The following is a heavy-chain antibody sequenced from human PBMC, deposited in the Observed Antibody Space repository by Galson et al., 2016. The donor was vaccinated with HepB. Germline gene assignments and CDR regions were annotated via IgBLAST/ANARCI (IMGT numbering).Heavy chain of an antibody. CDR2: IRSSDTTI. CDR3: AGYYDYAFDH. Sequence: SLRLSCAASGFTFSLYSMNWVRQAPGKGLEWVSYIRSSDTTIYYADSVKGRFTISKDEVKKSLYMQMNNLRDEDTAVYYCAGYYDYAFDHCGQESLVTVSS. D-gene: IGHD3-16*01. CDR1: GFTFSLYS. J-gene: IGHJ4*02. V-gene: IGHV3-48*02.